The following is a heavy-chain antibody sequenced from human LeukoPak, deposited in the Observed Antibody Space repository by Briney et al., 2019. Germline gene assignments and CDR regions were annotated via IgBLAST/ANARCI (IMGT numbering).Heavy chain of an antibody. CDR1: GFTFSNAW. D-gene: IGHD6-13*01. J-gene: IGHJ4*02. CDR3: TRGRGLAAAGIVLYFDY. V-gene: IGHV3-15*01. CDR2: IKSKTDGGTT. Sequence: GGSLRLSCAASGFTFSNAWMSWVRQAPGKGLEWVGRIKSKTDGGTTDYAAPVKGRFTISRDDSKNTLYLQMNGLKTEDTAVYYCTRGRGLAAAGIVLYFDYWGQGTLVTVSS.